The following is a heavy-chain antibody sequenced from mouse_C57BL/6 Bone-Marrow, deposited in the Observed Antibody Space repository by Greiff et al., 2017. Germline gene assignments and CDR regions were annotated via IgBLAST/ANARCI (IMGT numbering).Heavy chain of an antibody. CDR2: IDPSDSYT. V-gene: IGHV1-69*01. Sequence: QVQLQQPGAELVMPGASVKLSCKASGYTFTSYWMHWVKQRPGQGLEWIGEIDPSDSYTNYNQQFKGKSTLTVDKSSSTAYMQLSSLTSEDSAVYYGAREGAYYRSYFDYWGQGTTLTVSS. CDR1: GYTFTSYW. D-gene: IGHD2-12*01. CDR3: AREGAYYRSYFDY. J-gene: IGHJ2*01.